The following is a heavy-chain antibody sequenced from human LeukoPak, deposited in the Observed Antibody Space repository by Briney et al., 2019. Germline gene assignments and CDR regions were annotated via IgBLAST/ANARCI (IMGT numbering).Heavy chain of an antibody. CDR1: GGSISGGGYY. CDR3: ARGRYCSSTSCLYYFDY. V-gene: IGHV4-31*03. Sequence: SQTLSLTCTVSGGSISGGGYYWSWIRQHPGKGLEWIGYIYYSGSTYYNPSLKSRVIISVDTSKNQFSLKLSSVTAADTAVYYCARGRYCSSTSCLYYFDYWGQGTLVIVSS. CDR2: IYYSGST. D-gene: IGHD2-2*01. J-gene: IGHJ4*02.